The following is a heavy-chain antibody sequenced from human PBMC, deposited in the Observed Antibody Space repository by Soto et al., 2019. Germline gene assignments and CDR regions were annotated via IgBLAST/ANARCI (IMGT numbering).Heavy chain of an antibody. CDR3: ARARLAAAGDYFDY. D-gene: IGHD6-13*01. CDR1: GGTFSSYA. J-gene: IGHJ4*02. V-gene: IGHV1-69*06. CDR2: IIPIFGTA. Sequence: SVKVSCKASGGTFSSYAISWVRQAPGQGLEWMGGIIPIFGTANYAQKLQGRVTITADKSTSTAYMELSSLRSEDTAVYYCARARLAAAGDYFDYWGQGTLVTVSS.